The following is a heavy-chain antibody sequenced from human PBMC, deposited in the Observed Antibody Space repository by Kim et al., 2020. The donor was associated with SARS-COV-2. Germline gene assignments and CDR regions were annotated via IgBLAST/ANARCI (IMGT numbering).Heavy chain of an antibody. V-gene: IGHV3-43*01. D-gene: IGHD5-12*01. CDR3: AKALVEMATISDY. J-gene: IGHJ4*02. Sequence: ADPVKSRFTISRDNSKNSRYLQMNSLRTEDTALSYCAKALVEMATISDYWGQGTLVTVSS.